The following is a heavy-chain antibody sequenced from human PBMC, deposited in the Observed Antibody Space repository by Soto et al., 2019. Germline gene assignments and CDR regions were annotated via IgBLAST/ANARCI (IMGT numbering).Heavy chain of an antibody. CDR3: ASSFTVPAAIGY. J-gene: IGHJ4*02. CDR2: IFYSGST. D-gene: IGHD2-2*02. V-gene: IGHV4-31*03. CDR1: GGSINNGGYY. Sequence: SETLSLTCTVSGGSINNGGYYWSWIRQHPGKGLEWIGYIFYSGSTYYNPSLKSRVTISVDTSKNQFSLKLSSVTAADTAVYYCASSFTVPAAIGYWGQGTLVTVSS.